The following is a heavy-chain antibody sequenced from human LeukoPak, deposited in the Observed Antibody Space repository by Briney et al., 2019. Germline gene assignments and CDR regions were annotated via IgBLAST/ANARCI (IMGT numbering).Heavy chain of an antibody. CDR2: IYYSGST. D-gene: IGHD3-9*01. J-gene: IGHJ4*02. CDR3: ASGDDILTGSQNFDY. Sequence: PSETLSLTCTVSGGSISSSSYYWGWIRQPPGKGLEWIGSIYYSGSTYYNPSLKSRVTISVDTSKNQFSLKLSSVTAADTAVYYCASGDDILTGSQNFDYWGQGTLVTVSS. CDR1: GGSISSSSYY. V-gene: IGHV4-39*01.